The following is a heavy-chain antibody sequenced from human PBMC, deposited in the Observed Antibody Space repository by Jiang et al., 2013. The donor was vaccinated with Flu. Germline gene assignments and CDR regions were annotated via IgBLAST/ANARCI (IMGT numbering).Heavy chain of an antibody. D-gene: IGHD5-18*01. Sequence: TYAMHWVARLQGRDWNVFQVLVLMAMAHTTTDSVKGRFAISRDNSKNTLYLQITTLRPEDTAVYYCVRGSIQIWLRASFDHWGPGNPGHRLL. V-gene: IGHV3-64D*08. CDR2: LVLMAMA. CDR3: VRGSIQIWLRASFDH. J-gene: IGHJ4*02. CDR1: TYA.